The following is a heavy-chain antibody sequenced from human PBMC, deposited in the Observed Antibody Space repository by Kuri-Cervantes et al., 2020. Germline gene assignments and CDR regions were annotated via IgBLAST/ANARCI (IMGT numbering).Heavy chain of an antibody. V-gene: IGHV4-59*01. CDR3: AREGGYSGYGYFDY. J-gene: IGHJ4*02. CDR2: IYYSGST. CDR1: GGSISSYY. Sequence: SETLSLTCTVSGGSISSYYWSWIRQPPGKGLEWIGYIYYSGSTNYNPSLKSRVTIPVDTSKNQFSLKLSSVTAADTAVYYCAREGGYSGYGYFDYWGQGTLVTVSS. D-gene: IGHD5-12*01.